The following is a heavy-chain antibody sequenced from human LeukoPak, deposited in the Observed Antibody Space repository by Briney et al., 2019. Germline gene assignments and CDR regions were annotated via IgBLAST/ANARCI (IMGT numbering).Heavy chain of an antibody. CDR2: IIPIFGTA. CDR1: GYTLTELS. CDR3: ARGIGSYGSYWFDP. J-gene: IGHJ5*02. V-gene: IGHV1-69*13. Sequence: SVKVSCKVSGYTLTELSMHWVRQAPGQGLEWMGGIIPIFGTANYAQKFQGRVTITADESTSIAYMELSSLRSEDTAVYYCARGIGSYGSYWFDPWGQGTLVTVSS. D-gene: IGHD1-26*01.